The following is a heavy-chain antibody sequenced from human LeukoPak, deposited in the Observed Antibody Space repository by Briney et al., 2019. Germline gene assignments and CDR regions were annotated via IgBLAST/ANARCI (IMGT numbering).Heavy chain of an antibody. V-gene: IGHV3-15*01. D-gene: IGHD4-17*01. Sequence: PGGSLRLSCAASGFTFSSAWMSWVRQAPGKGLEWVGRIKSKTDGGTTDYAAPVKGRFTISRDDSKNTLYLQMNSLKTEDTAVYYCTTSHPFGYGDYRGGQGTLVTVSS. CDR2: IKSKTDGGTT. CDR1: GFTFSSAW. J-gene: IGHJ4*02. CDR3: TTSHPFGYGDYR.